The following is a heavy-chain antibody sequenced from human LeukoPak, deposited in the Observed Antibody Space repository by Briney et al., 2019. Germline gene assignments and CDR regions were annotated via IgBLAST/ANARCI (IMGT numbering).Heavy chain of an antibody. CDR1: GGSISSGSYY. D-gene: IGHD5-24*01. CDR3: ASEATAS. V-gene: IGHV4-61*02. J-gene: IGHJ5*02. Sequence: SETLSLTCTVSGGSISSGSYYWSWIRQPAGKGLEWIGRIYASGSTNYNPSLKGRVTISVDTSKNQFSLKLSSVTAADTAVYYCASEATASWGQGTLVTVSS. CDR2: IYASGST.